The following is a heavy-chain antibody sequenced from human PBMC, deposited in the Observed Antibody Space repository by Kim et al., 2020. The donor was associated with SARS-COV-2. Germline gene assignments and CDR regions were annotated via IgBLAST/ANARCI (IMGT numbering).Heavy chain of an antibody. CDR3: ARAGRRYFDWRPVYKDYY. J-gene: IGHJ6*01. CDR1: GFTFSSYD. V-gene: IGHV3-13*04. CDR2: IGTAGDT. D-gene: IGHD3-9*01. Sequence: GGSLRLSCAASGFTFSSYDMHWVRQATGKGLEWVSAIGTAGDTYYPGSVKGRFTISRENAKNSLYLQINSMSAGNTAVYYCARAGRRYFDWRPVYKDYY.